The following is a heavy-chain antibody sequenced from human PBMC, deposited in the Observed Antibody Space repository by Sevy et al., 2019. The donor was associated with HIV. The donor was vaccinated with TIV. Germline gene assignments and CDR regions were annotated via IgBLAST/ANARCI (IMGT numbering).Heavy chain of an antibody. CDR1: GFTVNYSY. CDR2: IYSGGGT. V-gene: IGHV3-53*01. J-gene: IGHJ5*02. CDR3: AREWGYCSGGSCYPHNGFDP. D-gene: IGHD2-15*01. Sequence: GGSLRLSCAASGFTVNYSYMSWVRQAPGRGLEWVATIYSGGGTDYPDSVKGRFTISRDNSKNSLYLQMNNLRDEDTAVYYCAREWGYCSGGSCYPHNGFDPWGQGTLVTVSS.